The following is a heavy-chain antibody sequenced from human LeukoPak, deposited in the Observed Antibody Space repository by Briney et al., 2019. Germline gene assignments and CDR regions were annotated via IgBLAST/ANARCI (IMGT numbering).Heavy chain of an antibody. V-gene: IGHV3-9*01. CDR3: ASWGIAAAGTFDY. CDR2: VTWNSGVI. J-gene: IGHJ4*02. Sequence: GGSLRLSCAASGFIFHDYAMHWVRQVPGRGLEWVSGVTWNSGVIGYADSVKGRFTISRDNAKNSLYLQMNSLRAEDTAVYYCASWGIAAAGTFDYWGQGTLVTVSS. D-gene: IGHD6-13*01. CDR1: GFIFHDYA.